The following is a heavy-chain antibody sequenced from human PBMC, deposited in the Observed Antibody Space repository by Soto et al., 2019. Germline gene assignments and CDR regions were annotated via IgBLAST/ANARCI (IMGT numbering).Heavy chain of an antibody. J-gene: IGHJ5*02. CDR2: IYSSGSN. Sequence: ETLSLTCTVSGDSISSTYWSWVRQPAGRGLEWIGRIYSSGSNNYNPSLESRVTMSVDTSKNQFSLTLRSVTAADTAVYFCARGYESGYTFGHDLWGQGTLVTVS. D-gene: IGHD3-3*01. CDR1: GDSISSTY. CDR3: ARGYESGYTFGHDL. V-gene: IGHV4-4*07.